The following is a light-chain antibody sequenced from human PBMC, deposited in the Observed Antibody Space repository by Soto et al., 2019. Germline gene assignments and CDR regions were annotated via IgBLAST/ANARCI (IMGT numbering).Light chain of an antibody. CDR1: QSVSSY. J-gene: IGKJ2*01. Sequence: EIVLTQSPATLSLSPGERATLSCRASQSVSSYLAWYQQKPGQAPRPLIYDASNRATGIPARFSGSGSGTDFTLTISRLEPGDFAVYYCQQYGSSPYTFGLGTKVDTK. V-gene: IGKV3-11*01. CDR3: QQYGSSPYT. CDR2: DAS.